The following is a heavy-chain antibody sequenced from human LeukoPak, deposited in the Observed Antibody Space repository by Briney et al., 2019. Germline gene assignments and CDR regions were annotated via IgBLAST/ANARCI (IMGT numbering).Heavy chain of an antibody. Sequence: QTSETLSLTCGVSGGSITSRDCWSWVRQPPGQGLEWIGEICLDGRIHYTPSLKSRISISIDRSKDQFSLNLISVAAADTAIYFCASQGGLRNDFWGQGTLVTVSS. D-gene: IGHD2-15*01. CDR3: ASQGGLRNDF. V-gene: IGHV4-4*02. CDR1: GGSITSRDC. CDR2: ICLDGRI. J-gene: IGHJ4*02.